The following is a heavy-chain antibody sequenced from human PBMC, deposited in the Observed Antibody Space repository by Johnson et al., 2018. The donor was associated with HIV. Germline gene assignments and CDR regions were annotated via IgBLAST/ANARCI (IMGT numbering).Heavy chain of an antibody. V-gene: IGHV3-NL1*01. Sequence: QVQLVESGGGVVQPGGSLRLSCAASGFTFSSYGMHWVRQAPGKGLEWVSGISWNSGSIGYADSVKGRFTISRDNSKNTLYLQMNSLRVEDTAVYYCAKVLDLVVVVAANLGAFDIWGQGTMVTVSS. CDR3: AKVLDLVVVVAANLGAFDI. J-gene: IGHJ3*02. CDR2: ISWNSGSI. CDR1: GFTFSSYG. D-gene: IGHD2-15*01.